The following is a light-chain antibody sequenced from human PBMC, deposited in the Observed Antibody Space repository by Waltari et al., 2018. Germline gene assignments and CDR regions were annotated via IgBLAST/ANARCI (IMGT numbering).Light chain of an antibody. CDR2: GNS. J-gene: IGLJ3*02. CDR3: QSYDSLSGSM. V-gene: IGLV1-40*01. Sequence: QSVLTQPPSVSGAPGQRVPISCTGRSSNLGAGYDLNWYQHLPGKVPKLLIYGNSARPSGVPLRFSGSKSGTSAYLAITGLQAEDEATYYCQSYDSLSGSMFGGGTKLTVL. CDR1: SSNLGAGYD.